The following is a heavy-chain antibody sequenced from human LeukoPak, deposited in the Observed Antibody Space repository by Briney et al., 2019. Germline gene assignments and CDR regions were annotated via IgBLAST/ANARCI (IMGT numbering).Heavy chain of an antibody. CDR3: ASSVVPAATGDDAFDI. Sequence: ASVKVSCKASGYTFTGYAMHWVRQAPGQRLEWMGWINAGNGNTKYSQEFQGRVTITRDTSASTAYMELSSLRSEDMAVYYCASSVVPAATGDDAFDIWGQGTMVTVSS. V-gene: IGHV1-3*03. CDR1: GYTFTGYA. D-gene: IGHD2-2*01. J-gene: IGHJ3*02. CDR2: INAGNGNT.